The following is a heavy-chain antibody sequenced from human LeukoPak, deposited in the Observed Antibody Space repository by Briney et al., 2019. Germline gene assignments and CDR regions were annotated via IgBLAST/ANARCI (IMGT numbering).Heavy chain of an antibody. D-gene: IGHD6-19*01. J-gene: IGHJ4*02. CDR1: GFVFSDFY. Sequence: GGSLRLSCAGSGFVFSDFYINWIRHSPGKGLEWLAYISPDGSYTTYGDSVKGRFVISRDNAKNSLYLQMNSLRAEDTAVYYCARGGKWLVGYWGQGTVVTVSS. V-gene: IGHV3-11*05. CDR3: ARGGKWLVGY. CDR2: ISPDGSYT.